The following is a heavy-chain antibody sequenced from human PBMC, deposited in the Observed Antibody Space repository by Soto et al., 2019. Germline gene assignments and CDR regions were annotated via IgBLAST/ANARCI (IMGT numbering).Heavy chain of an antibody. CDR2: ISSSSSTI. Sequence: EVPLVESGGGLVQPGGSLRLSCAASGFTFSSYSMNWVRQAPGKGLEWVSYISSSSSTIYYADSVKGRFTISRDNAKNSLYLQMNSLRDEDTAVYYCARDILTGYYLGWFDPWGQGTLVTVSS. J-gene: IGHJ5*02. CDR1: GFTFSSYS. D-gene: IGHD3-9*01. V-gene: IGHV3-48*02. CDR3: ARDILTGYYLGWFDP.